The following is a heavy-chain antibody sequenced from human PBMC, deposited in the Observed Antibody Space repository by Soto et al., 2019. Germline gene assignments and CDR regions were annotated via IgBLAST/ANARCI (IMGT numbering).Heavy chain of an antibody. CDR1: GYSFTSYW. Sequence: PGESLKISCKGSGYSFTSYWISWVRQMPGKGLEWMGRIDPSDSYTNYSPSFQGHVTISADKSISTAYLQWSSLKASDTAMYYCARHSDIVVVPAEGNWFDPWGQGTLVTVSS. D-gene: IGHD2-2*01. J-gene: IGHJ5*02. CDR3: ARHSDIVVVPAEGNWFDP. CDR2: IDPSDSYT. V-gene: IGHV5-10-1*01.